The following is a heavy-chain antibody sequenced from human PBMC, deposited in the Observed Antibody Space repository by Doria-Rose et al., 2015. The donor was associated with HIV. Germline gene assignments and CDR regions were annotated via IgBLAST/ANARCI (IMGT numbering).Heavy chain of an antibody. J-gene: IGHJ4*02. D-gene: IGHD6-13*01. CDR1: GVSLSSPGMG. V-gene: IGHV2-26*01. Sequence: QVTLKESGPVLVKPTETLTLTCTVSGVSLSSPGMGVSWIRQPPGEALEWLANMFSDDGRSYKTSLKSRLTISRGTSKSQVVLTMTDMDPVDTATYYCARIKSSRWYHKYYFDFWGQGTLVIVSA. CDR3: ARIKSSRWYHKYYFDF. CDR2: MFSDDGR.